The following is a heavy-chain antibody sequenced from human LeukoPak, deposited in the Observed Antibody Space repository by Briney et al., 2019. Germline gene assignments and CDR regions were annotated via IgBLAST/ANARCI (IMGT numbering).Heavy chain of an antibody. V-gene: IGHV3-23*01. CDR1: GFTFSSYA. J-gene: IGHJ4*02. D-gene: IGHD1-1*01. CDR2: ISGSGGST. CDR3: ATWYNWNDGPDY. Sequence: PGGSLRLSCAASGFTFSSYAMSWVRQAPGKGLEWVSAISGSGGSTYYADSVKGRFTISRDNSKNTLYLQMNSLRAEDTAVYYCATWYNWNDGPDYWGQGTLVTVSS.